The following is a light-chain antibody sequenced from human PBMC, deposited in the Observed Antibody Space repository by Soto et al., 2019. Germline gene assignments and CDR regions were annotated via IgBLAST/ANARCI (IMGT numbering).Light chain of an antibody. V-gene: IGLV2-8*01. J-gene: IGLJ1*01. Sequence: QSVLTQPPSASGSPGQSVTISCTGTSSDVGRYNFVSWYQHHPGKATKLLIYDVNKRPSGVPDRFSGSKSGNTASLTVSGLQAEDEADYYCDSYAGSNNHGFGTGTKVTVL. CDR1: SSDVGRYNF. CDR3: DSYAGSNNHG. CDR2: DVN.